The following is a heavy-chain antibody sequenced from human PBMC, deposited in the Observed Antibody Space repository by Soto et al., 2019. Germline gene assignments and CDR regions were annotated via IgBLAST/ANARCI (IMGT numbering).Heavy chain of an antibody. D-gene: IGHD3-3*01. CDR1: GYSFTSYW. V-gene: IGHV5-51*01. Sequence: AFLKLYCTCSGYSFTSYWISWVRQMPGKGLEWMGIIYPGDSDTRYSPSFQGQVTISADKSISTAYLQWSSLKASDTALYYCARSWSGSTSGRVDVWGQGTTVTVSS. CDR3: ARSWSGSTSGRVDV. J-gene: IGHJ6*02. CDR2: IYPGDSDT.